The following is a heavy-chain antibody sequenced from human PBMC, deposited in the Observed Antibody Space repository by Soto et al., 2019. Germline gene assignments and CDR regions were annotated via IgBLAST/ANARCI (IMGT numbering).Heavy chain of an antibody. CDR3: IAAAGRKFDD. J-gene: IGHJ4*02. D-gene: IGHD6-13*01. CDR1: GGSFSGYY. Sequence: PSETLSLTCAVYGGSFSGYYWSWIRQPPGKGLEWIGEINHSGSTNYNPSLKSRVTISVDTSKNQFSLKLSSVTAADTAVYYCIAAAGRKFDDWGQGTLVTVSS. CDR2: INHSGST. V-gene: IGHV4-34*01.